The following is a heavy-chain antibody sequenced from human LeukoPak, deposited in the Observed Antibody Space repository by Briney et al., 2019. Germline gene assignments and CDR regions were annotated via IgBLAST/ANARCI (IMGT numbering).Heavy chain of an antibody. J-gene: IGHJ4*02. CDR2: INPNSGGT. Sequence: ASVKVSRKASGYTFTGYYMHWVRQAPGQGLEWMGWINPNSGGTNYAQKFQGRVTMTRDTSISTAYMELSRLRSDDTAVYYCARATYYYGSGSYFGLDYWGQGTLVTVSS. V-gene: IGHV1-2*02. CDR3: ARATYYYGSGSYFGLDY. CDR1: GYTFTGYY. D-gene: IGHD3-10*01.